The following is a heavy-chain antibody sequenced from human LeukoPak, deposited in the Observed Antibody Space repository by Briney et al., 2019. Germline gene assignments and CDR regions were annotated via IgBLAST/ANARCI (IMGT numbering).Heavy chain of an antibody. CDR1: GFTFSSYA. CDR2: ISYDGSNK. D-gene: IGHD5-18*01. CDR3: AKVGNTAMVKLYYFDY. V-gene: IGHV3-30-3*01. Sequence: GGSLRLSCAASGFTFSSYAMHWVRQAPGKGLELVAVISYDGSNKYYADSVKGRFTISRDNSKNTLYLQMNSLRAEDTAVYYCAKVGNTAMVKLYYFDYWGQGTLVTVSS. J-gene: IGHJ4*02.